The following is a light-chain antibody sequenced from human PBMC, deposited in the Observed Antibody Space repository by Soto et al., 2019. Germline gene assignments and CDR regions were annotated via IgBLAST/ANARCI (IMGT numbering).Light chain of an antibody. CDR1: QGIAND. CDR2: AIS. Sequence: IQMTQSPSSLSASVGVTVTITCRASQGIANDLGWYQQKPGRAPKLLIYAISSLQSEVPSRFSGSGSGADFTLTITSLQPEDFATYYCLQDYTYPYTFGQGTKVEIK. J-gene: IGKJ2*01. CDR3: LQDYTYPYT. V-gene: IGKV1-6*01.